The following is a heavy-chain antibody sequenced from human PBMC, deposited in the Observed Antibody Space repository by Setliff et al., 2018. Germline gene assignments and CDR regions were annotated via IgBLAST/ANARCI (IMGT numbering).Heavy chain of an antibody. CDR3: VRTDYSDGRYSMDV. V-gene: IGHV4-38-2*01. Sequence: SETLSLTCAVSGFSISSGYYWGWIRQPPGKGLEWIVNIHHSGKAYYNPSLKSRVTISVDKSTNQFSLKLNSVTAADTAVYYCVRTDYSDGRYSMDVWGKGTTVTVSS. CDR2: IHHSGKA. CDR1: GFSISSGYY. J-gene: IGHJ6*03. D-gene: IGHD6-19*01.